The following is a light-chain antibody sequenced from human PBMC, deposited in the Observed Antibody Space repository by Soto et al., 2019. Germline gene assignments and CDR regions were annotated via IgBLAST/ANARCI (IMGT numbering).Light chain of an antibody. J-gene: IGLJ2*01. Sequence: NFMLTQPHSVSESPGKTVTISCTRSSGSIASNHVQWYQQRPGSAPTTVIYEDNQRPSGVPDRFSGSIDSSSNSASLTISGLKTEDEADYYCQSYDSSIDVVFGGGTKLTVL. V-gene: IGLV6-57*04. CDR2: EDN. CDR3: QSYDSSIDVV. CDR1: SGSIASNH.